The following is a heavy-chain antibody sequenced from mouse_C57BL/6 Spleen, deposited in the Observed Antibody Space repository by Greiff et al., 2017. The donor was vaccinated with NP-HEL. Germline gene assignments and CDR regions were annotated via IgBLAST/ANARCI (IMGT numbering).Heavy chain of an antibody. CDR1: GFTFSSYG. CDR3: ARHKNYYGSPYWYFDV. V-gene: IGHV5-6*01. CDR2: ISSGGSYT. J-gene: IGHJ1*03. Sequence: EVKLMESGGDLVKPGGSLKLSCAASGFTFSSYGMSWVRQTPDKRLEWVATISSGGSYTYYPDSVKGRFTISRDNAKNTLYLQMSSLKSEDTAMYYCARHKNYYGSPYWYFDVWGTGTTVTVSS. D-gene: IGHD1-1*01.